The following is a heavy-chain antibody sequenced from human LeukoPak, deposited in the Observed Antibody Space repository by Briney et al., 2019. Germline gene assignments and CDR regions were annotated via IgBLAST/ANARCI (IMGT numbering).Heavy chain of an antibody. V-gene: IGHV3-23*01. D-gene: IGHD3-10*01. CDR2: ISGSGGST. CDR1: GFTFSSYA. J-gene: IGHJ4*02. CDR3: AKEEKSITMVRGVIGY. Sequence: GGSLRLSCAASGFTFSSYAMSWVRQAPGKGLEWVSAISGSGGSTYYADSVKGRFTISRDNSKNTLYLQMNSLRAEDTAVYYCAKEEKSITMVRGVIGYWGQGTLVTVSS.